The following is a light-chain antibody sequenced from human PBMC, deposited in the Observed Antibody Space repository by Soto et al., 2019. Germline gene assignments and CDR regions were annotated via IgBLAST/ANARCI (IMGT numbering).Light chain of an antibody. V-gene: IGKV3D-20*02. CDR2: GAS. J-gene: IGKJ2*01. Sequence: EIVLTQSPGTLSLSPGERATLSCRASQSVSSSYLAWYQQKPGQAPRLLIYGASSRATGIPDRFSGSGSGTDFTLTISRLEPEDFAVYYCRQRSNWPPYTFGQGTKLEIK. CDR3: RQRSNWPPYT. CDR1: QSVSSSY.